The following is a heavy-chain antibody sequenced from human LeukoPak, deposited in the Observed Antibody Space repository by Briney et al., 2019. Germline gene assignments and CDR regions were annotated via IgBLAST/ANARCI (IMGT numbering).Heavy chain of an antibody. D-gene: IGHD1-26*01. CDR3: ASTLSGSPLLGHDAFDI. J-gene: IGHJ3*02. CDR1: GGSISSGDYY. Sequence: SETLSLTCTVSGGSISSGDYYWSWIRQPPGKGLEWIGYIYYSGSTYYNPSLKSRVTMSVDTSKNQFSLKLGPVTAADAAVYYCASTLSGSPLLGHDAFDIWGQGTMVTVSS. V-gene: IGHV4-30-4*01. CDR2: IYYSGST.